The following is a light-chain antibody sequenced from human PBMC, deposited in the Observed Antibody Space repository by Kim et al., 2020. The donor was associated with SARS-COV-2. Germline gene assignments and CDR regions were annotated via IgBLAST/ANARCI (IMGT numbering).Light chain of an antibody. CDR2: DAS. CDR3: QQRSNWPT. Sequence: EIVLTQSPATLSLSPGERATLSYRASQSVSSYLAWYQQKPGQAPRLLIYDASNRATGIPARFSGSGSGTDFTLTISSLEPEDFAVYYCQQRSNWPTFGPGTKVDIK. CDR1: QSVSSY. V-gene: IGKV3-11*01. J-gene: IGKJ3*01.